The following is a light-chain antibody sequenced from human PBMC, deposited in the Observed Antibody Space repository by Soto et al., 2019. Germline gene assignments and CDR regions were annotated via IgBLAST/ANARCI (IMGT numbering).Light chain of an antibody. CDR2: DNY. V-gene: IGLV1-51*01. CDR1: SSNIGNNF. Sequence: QSVLTQPPSVSAAPGQKVTISCSGSSSNIGNNFVSWYQQLPGTAPKLLIFDNYNRPSGIPDRFSGSKSGTSATLGITGVQTGDEADYYCAEWDNSLSTSVVFGGGTKVTVL. J-gene: IGLJ2*01. CDR3: AEWDNSLSTSVV.